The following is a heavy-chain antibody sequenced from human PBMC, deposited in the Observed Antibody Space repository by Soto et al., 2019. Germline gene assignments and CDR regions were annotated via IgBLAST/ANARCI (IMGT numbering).Heavy chain of an antibody. CDR3: ARIAVAGIFDY. V-gene: IGHV1-18*01. J-gene: IGHJ4*02. CDR1: GYTFTRSG. CDR2: ISAYNGNT. D-gene: IGHD6-19*01. Sequence: ASVKVSCKASGYTFTRSGISWVRQAPGQGLEWMGWISAYNGNTNYAQKLQGRVTMTTDTSTSTAYMELRSLRSDDTAVYYCARIAVAGIFDYWGQGTLVTVSS.